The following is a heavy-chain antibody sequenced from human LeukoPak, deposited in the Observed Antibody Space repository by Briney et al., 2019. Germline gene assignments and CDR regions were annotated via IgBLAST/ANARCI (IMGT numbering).Heavy chain of an antibody. D-gene: IGHD3-22*01. CDR3: ATGLVGNSSGYYYTFDY. CDR2: FDPEDGET. J-gene: IGHJ4*02. V-gene: IGHV1-24*01. CDR1: GYTLTELS. Sequence: ASVKVSCKVSGYTLTELSMHWVRQAPGKGLEWMGGFDPEDGETIYAQKFQGRVTMTEDTSTDTAYMELSSLRPEDTAVYYCATGLVGNSSGYYYTFDYWGQGTLVTVSS.